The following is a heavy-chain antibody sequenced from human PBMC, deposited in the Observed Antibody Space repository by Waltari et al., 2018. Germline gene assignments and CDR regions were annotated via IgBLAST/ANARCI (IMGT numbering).Heavy chain of an antibody. J-gene: IGHJ6*02. V-gene: IGHV3-53*01. Sequence: EVQMVECGGGMIQPGGSLRLSCALPGFTFRSNYMNWVPQAPGKGLGWVSVINGGGRTYYADSVKGRFTISRDNSKNTLYLQMNSLRAEDTAVYYCARSPSRSGIDYYYGLDVWGQGTTVTVSS. CDR3: ARSPSRSGIDYYYGLDV. CDR1: GFTFRSNY. CDR2: INGGGRT. D-gene: IGHD3-3*01.